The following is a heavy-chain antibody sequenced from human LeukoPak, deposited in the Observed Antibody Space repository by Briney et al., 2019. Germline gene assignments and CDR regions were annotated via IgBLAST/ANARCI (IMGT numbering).Heavy chain of an antibody. V-gene: IGHV3-74*01. CDR1: GLTFSRYW. D-gene: IGHD2-15*01. CDR2: INSEGSST. J-gene: IGHJ4*02. CDR3: ASRDQSCSGDTCYPIDY. Sequence: GGSLRLSCAASGLTFSRYWMHWVRQAPGKGLVWVSRINSEGSSTSYADSVKGRFTISRDNAKNTLYLQMNSLRAEDTAVYYCASRDQSCSGDTCYPIDYWGQGTLVTVSP.